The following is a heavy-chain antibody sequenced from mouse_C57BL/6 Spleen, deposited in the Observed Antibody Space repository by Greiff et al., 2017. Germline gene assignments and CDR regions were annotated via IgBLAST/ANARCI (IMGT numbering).Heavy chain of an antibody. Sequence: VQLKQPGAELVKPGASVKMSCKASGYTFTSYWITWVKQRPGQGLEWIGDIYPGSGSTNYNEKFKSKATLTVATSSSTAYMQLSSLTSEDSAVYYCARDRPLWSFDYWGQGTTLTVSS. CDR2: IYPGSGST. V-gene: IGHV1-55*01. CDR1: GYTFTSYW. CDR3: ARDRPLWSFDY. D-gene: IGHD1-1*02. J-gene: IGHJ2*01.